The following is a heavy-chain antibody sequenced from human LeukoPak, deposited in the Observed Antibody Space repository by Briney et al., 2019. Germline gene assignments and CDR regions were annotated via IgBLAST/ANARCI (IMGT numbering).Heavy chain of an antibody. J-gene: IGHJ4*02. Sequence: GGSLRLSCAASGFTFSDYYMSWIRQAPGKGLEWVSYIDRSSSYINYADSVKGRFTISRDNARSSLYLHMNSLRAEDTAVYYCARAYPDSAGYYYSFDYWGQGTLVTVSS. V-gene: IGHV3-11*06. CDR1: GFTFSDYY. D-gene: IGHD3-22*01. CDR2: IDRSSSYI. CDR3: ARAYPDSAGYYYSFDY.